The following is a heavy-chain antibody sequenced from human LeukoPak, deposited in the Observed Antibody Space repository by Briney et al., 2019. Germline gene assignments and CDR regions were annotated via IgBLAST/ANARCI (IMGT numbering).Heavy chain of an antibody. D-gene: IGHD3-10*01. CDR1: GVSITTYY. CDR2: MFYSGTT. J-gene: IGHJ3*02. CDR3: VGEKSFFGEAI. V-gene: IGHV4-59*01. Sequence: SETLSLTCTVSGVSITTYYWNWVRQPPGKGLEWIGHMFYSGTTSYNPSLKSRVAISVDTFKSRVSLTVTSVTAADTAVYYCVGEKSFFGEAIWSQGTLVTVSS.